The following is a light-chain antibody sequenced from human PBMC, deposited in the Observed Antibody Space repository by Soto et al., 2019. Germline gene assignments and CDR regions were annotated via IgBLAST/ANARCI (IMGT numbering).Light chain of an antibody. V-gene: IGKV3D-20*02. CDR1: QSVSSSY. CDR3: QQSYSTPWT. J-gene: IGKJ1*01. CDR2: DAS. Sequence: EIVLTQSPGTLSLSPGERATLSCRASQSVSSSYLAWYQQKPGQAPRLLIYDASNRATGIPARFSGSGSGTDFTLTISSLEPEDFATYYCQQSYSTPWTFGQGIKVDIK.